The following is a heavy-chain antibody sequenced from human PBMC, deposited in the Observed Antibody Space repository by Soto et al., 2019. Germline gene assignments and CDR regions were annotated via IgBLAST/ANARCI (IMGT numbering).Heavy chain of an antibody. V-gene: IGHV1-8*01. CDR1: GYTFTSYD. CDR2: MNPNSGNT. Sequence: QVQLVQSGAEVKKPGASVKVSCKASGYTFTSYDINWVRQATGQGLEWMGWMNPNSGNTGYAQKFQGRVTMTRNTSRSPAYMELSSLRSEDTAVYYCARWPDGYYYYGMDVWGQGTTVTVSS. J-gene: IGHJ6*02. CDR3: ARWPDGYYYYGMDV.